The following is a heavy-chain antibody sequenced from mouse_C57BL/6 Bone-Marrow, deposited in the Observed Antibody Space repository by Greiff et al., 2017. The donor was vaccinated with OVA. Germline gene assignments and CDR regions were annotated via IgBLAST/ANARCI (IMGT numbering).Heavy chain of an antibody. CDR2: IHPNSGST. D-gene: IGHD2-3*01. J-gene: IGHJ2*01. V-gene: IGHV1-64*01. CDR1: GYTFTSYW. Sequence: QVQLQQPGAELVKPGASVKLSCKASGYTFTSYWMHWVKQRPGQGLEWIGMIHPNSGSTNYNEKFKSKATLTVDKSSSTAYMQLSSLTSEDSAVYYCAREDDVVDYWGQGTTLTVSS. CDR3: AREDDVVDY.